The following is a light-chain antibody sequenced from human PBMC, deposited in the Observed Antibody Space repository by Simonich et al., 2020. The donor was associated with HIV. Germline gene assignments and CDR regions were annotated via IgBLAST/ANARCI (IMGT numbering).Light chain of an antibody. CDR1: QSVSSN. CDR3: QQYNDWPPWT. CDR2: GAS. Sequence: IVMTQSPATLSVSPGESDTLSCRASQSVSSNLAWYQPKPGQVPRLLIYGASTRATGIPDRFSGGGAGTEFTLTISSMQSEDFAVYYCQQYNDWPPWTFGQGTKVEIK. V-gene: IGKV3-15*01. J-gene: IGKJ1*01.